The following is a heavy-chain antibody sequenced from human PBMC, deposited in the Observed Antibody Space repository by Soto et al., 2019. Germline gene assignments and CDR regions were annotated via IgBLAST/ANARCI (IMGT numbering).Heavy chain of an antibody. Sequence: QITLKESGPTLVKPTQTLTLTCTFSGFSFTTDGMGVGWIRQPPGKALEWLALIYWDDDKRYSPSLKSRLTITKDASRNQVVLTLTNMDPADTATYYCAHLYGAVSGTRYYFDYWGQGTLVTVYS. CDR3: AHLYGAVSGTRYYFDY. V-gene: IGHV2-5*02. J-gene: IGHJ4*02. D-gene: IGHD6-19*01. CDR1: GFSFTTDGMG. CDR2: IYWDDDK.